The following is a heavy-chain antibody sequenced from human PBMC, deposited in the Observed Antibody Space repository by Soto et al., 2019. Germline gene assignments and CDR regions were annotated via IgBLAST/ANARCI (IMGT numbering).Heavy chain of an antibody. CDR1: GGSVTSDEDY. J-gene: IGHJ4*02. CDR3: ATESGSTYGYFDH. Sequence: QMHLQESGPGLVKPSETLSLTCTVSGGSVTSDEDYWTWIRQSPGKGLEWIGYISNSGSTGYNPSLKTRLSISVDRSKNQFTLRLTSVTAAVTAVYFCATESGSTYGYFDHWGQGTQVTVSS. CDR2: ISNSGST. D-gene: IGHD5-18*01. V-gene: IGHV4-30-4*01.